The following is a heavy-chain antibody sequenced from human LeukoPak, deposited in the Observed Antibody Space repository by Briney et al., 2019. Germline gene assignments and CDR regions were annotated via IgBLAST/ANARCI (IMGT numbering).Heavy chain of an antibody. V-gene: IGHV3-30*18. CDR3: AKDDYNWNLGVFDY. D-gene: IGHD1-20*01. Sequence: GRSLRLSCAASGFTFSSYGMHWVRQAPGKGLEWVAVISYDGSNKYYVDSVKGRFTISRDNSKNTLYLQMNSLGAEDTAVYYCAKDDYNWNLGVFDYWGQGTLVTVSS. J-gene: IGHJ4*02. CDR1: GFTFSSYG. CDR2: ISYDGSNK.